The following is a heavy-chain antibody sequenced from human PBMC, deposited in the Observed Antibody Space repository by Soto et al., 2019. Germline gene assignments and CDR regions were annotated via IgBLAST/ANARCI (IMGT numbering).Heavy chain of an antibody. D-gene: IGHD3-22*01. CDR2: ISAYNGNT. CDR1: GYTFTSYG. J-gene: IGHJ3*02. V-gene: IGHV1-18*01. CDR3: ARDHYYDSTGDAFDI. Sequence: QVQLVQSGAEVKKPGASVKVSCKASGYTFTSYGISWVRQAPGQGLEWMGWISAYNGNTNYAQKLQGRVTMTTDTSTSTAYMELRSLRSDYTAVYFCARDHYYDSTGDAFDIWGQGTMVTVSS.